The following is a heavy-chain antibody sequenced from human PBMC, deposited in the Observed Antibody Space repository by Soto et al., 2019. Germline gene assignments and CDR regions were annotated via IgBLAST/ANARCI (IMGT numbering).Heavy chain of an antibody. J-gene: IGHJ3*02. CDR2: IKQDGSEK. CDR1: GFTFSSYW. V-gene: IGHV3-7*01. CDR3: AATVTIDDAFDI. Sequence: EVQLVESGGGLVQPGGSLRLSCAASGFTFSSYWMSWVRQAPGKGLEWVANIKQDGSEKYYVDSVKGRFTISRDNAKKSLYLQMNSLRAEDTAVYYCAATVTIDDAFDIWGQGTMVTVSS. D-gene: IGHD4-17*01.